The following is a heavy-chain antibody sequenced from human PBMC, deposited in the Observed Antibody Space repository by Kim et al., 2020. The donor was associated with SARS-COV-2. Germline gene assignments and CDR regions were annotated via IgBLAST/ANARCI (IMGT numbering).Heavy chain of an antibody. CDR3: ARGLMGLDV. D-gene: IGHD3-16*01. Sequence: GGSLRLSCAASKFTVSKNYMTWVRQAPGKGLECVSAIYSDGSTSYADSVMDRLTTSRHNSKNTLDHQKNSLRRGDTAGYYCARGLMGLDVWGQGTTVTVSS. CDR1: KFTVSKNY. V-gene: IGHV3-53*04. CDR2: IYSDGST. J-gene: IGHJ6*02.